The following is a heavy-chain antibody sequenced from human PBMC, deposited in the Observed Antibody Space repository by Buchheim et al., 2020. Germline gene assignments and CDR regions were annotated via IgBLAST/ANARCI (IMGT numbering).Heavy chain of an antibody. CDR2: IKQDGSEK. Sequence: EVQLVESGGGLVQPGGSLRLSCAASGFTFSSYWMSWVRQAPGKGLEWVANIKQDGSEKYYVDSVKGRFTISRDNAKNSLYLQMNSLRAEDTAVYYCARFGRNDYYYYYGMDVWGQGTT. J-gene: IGHJ6*02. D-gene: IGHD3-10*01. CDR1: GFTFSSYW. CDR3: ARFGRNDYYYYYGMDV. V-gene: IGHV3-7*01.